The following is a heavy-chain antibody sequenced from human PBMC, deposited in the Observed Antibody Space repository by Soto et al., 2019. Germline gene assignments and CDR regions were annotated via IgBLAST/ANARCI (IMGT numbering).Heavy chain of an antibody. D-gene: IGHD1-20*01. J-gene: IGHJ4*02. CDR3: ESITVPPF. V-gene: IGHV5-51*01. CDR2: IYPGHSDT. Sequence: PGESLKITCNRSGYNFATYCIGWVRRIAGKGQEWMVHIYPGHSDTTYIPSFQGQVTISADKTTSTANLQWSSLKAPDTAMYYCESITVPPFWGQGTLVSVS. CDR1: GYNFATYC.